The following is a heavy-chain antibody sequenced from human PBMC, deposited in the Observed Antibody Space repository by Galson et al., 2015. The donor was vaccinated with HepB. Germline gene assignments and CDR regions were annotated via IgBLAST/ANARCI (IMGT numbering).Heavy chain of an antibody. V-gene: IGHV1-69*06. Sequence: SVKVSCKASGGTFSSYAISWVRQAPGQGLEWMGGIIPIFGTANYAQKFQGRVTITADKSTSTAYMELSSLRSEDTAVYYCARGQQLVQTNYYYYYGMDVWGQGTTVTVSS. CDR2: IIPIFGTA. D-gene: IGHD6-13*01. CDR3: ARGQQLVQTNYYYYYGMDV. CDR1: GGTFSSYA. J-gene: IGHJ6*02.